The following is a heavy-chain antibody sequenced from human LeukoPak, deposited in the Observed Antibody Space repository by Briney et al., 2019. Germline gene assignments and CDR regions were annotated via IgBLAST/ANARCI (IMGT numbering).Heavy chain of an antibody. D-gene: IGHD1-1*01. Sequence: GGSLRLSCVASGFTFSNYAMNWVRQAPGKGLEWVAVISYDGNKKYYADSVKGRFTISRDNSNNTLYLQMNSLRAEDTAVYYCARWKSLKGIFDYWGQGTLVTVSS. CDR2: ISYDGNKK. CDR3: ARWKSLKGIFDY. J-gene: IGHJ4*02. V-gene: IGHV3-30*04. CDR1: GFTFSNYA.